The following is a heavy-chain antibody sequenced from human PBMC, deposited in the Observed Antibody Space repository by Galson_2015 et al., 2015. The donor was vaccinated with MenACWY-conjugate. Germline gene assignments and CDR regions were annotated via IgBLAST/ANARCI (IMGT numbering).Heavy chain of an antibody. J-gene: IGHJ4*02. D-gene: IGHD3-10*01. CDR1: GFTFSSSA. V-gene: IGHV3-30*04. Sequence: SLRLSCATSGFTFSSSAMHWVRQAPSKGLEWVAFISHDGSAKHYADSVKGRFTISRDNSKNTLYLQMNSLRAEDTALYYCAREYGSYYSGSTIDYWGQGTLVTVSS. CDR3: AREYGSYYSGSTIDY. CDR2: ISHDGSAK.